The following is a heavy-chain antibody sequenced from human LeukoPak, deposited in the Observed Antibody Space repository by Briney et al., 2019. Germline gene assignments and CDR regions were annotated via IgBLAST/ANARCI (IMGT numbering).Heavy chain of an antibody. D-gene: IGHD6-13*01. CDR1: GYSFTSYW. J-gene: IGHJ4*02. Sequence: GESLKISCKGSGYSFTSYWIGWVRRLPGKGMEWMGIIYPGDSDTRYSPSFQGQVTISADKSISTAYLQWSSLKASDTAMYYCARTSSSWSSYFDYWGQGTLVTVSS. V-gene: IGHV5-51*01. CDR3: ARTSSSWSSYFDY. CDR2: IYPGDSDT.